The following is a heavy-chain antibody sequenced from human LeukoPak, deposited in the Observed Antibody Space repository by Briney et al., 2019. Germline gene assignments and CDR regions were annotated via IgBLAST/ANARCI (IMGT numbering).Heavy chain of an antibody. V-gene: IGHV3-7*01. Sequence: GGSLRLSCAASGFTFSSYWMSWVRQAPGKGLEWVANIKQDGSEKYYVDSVKGRFTISRDNAKNSLYLQMNSLRAEDTAVYYCARAPTVVTPGIHFDYWGQGTLVTVSS. CDR2: IKQDGSEK. J-gene: IGHJ4*02. CDR3: ARAPTVVTPGIHFDY. D-gene: IGHD4-23*01. CDR1: GFTFSSYW.